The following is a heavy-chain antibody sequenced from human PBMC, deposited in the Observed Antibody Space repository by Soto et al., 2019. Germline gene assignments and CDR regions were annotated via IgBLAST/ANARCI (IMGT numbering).Heavy chain of an antibody. CDR3: ASSPLQAVYRYGLGI. J-gene: IGHJ6*02. CDR2: INYRGTT. D-gene: IGHD2-8*01. Sequence: SAILSLSCPVEDGKFGVNLWSRIRQTPGKGLEWVGEINYRGTTFYSPTLTSRITISVDTCVNQFSLKVNSVTAADTAVYYFASSPLQAVYRYGLGIWGQAITVTGSS. CDR1: DGKFGVNL. V-gene: IGHV4-34*01.